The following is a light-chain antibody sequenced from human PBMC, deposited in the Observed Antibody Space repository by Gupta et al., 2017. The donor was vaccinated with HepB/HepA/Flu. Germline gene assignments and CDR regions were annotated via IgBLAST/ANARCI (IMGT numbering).Light chain of an antibody. J-gene: IGLJ3*02. CDR1: RSDVGSYNF. CDR2: EVT. Sequence: QSALTQSASVSGSPGQSITISCTGTRSDVGSYNFVSWYQQHPGKVPKLMIYEVTKRPSGVSNRFSGSKSDNTASLTISGLQAEDEADYYCCSYAGSSKWVFGEGTKLTVL. V-gene: IGLV2-23*02. CDR3: CSYAGSSKWV.